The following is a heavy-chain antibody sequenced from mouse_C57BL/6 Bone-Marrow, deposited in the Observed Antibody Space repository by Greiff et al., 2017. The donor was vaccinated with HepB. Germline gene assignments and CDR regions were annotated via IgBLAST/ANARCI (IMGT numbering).Heavy chain of an antibody. CDR3: ALTGTSAY. D-gene: IGHD4-1*01. CDR2: IDPANGNT. J-gene: IGHJ3*01. CDR1: GFNIKNTY. Sequence: VQLQQSVAELVRPGASVKLSCTASGFNIKNTYMPWVKQRPEQGLEWIGRIDPANGNTKYAPKFQGKATITADTSSNTAYLQLSSLTSEDTALYYCALTGTSAYWGQGTLGTVSA. V-gene: IGHV14-3*01.